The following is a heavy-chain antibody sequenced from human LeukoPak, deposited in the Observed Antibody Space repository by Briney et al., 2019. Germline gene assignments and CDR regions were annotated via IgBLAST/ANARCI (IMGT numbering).Heavy chain of an antibody. J-gene: IGHJ4*02. CDR2: IYNSGSS. CDR1: GGSISGGDYS. D-gene: IGHD3-10*01. CDR3: ARAPGYYGSGSPYFDY. Sequence: SETLSLTCTVSGGSISGGDYSWSWIRQPPGKGLEWIGYIYNSGSSYYNPSLKSRVTISVDRSKSQFSLKLSSVTAADTAMYYCARAPGYYGSGSPYFDYWGQGTLVTVSS. V-gene: IGHV4-30-2*01.